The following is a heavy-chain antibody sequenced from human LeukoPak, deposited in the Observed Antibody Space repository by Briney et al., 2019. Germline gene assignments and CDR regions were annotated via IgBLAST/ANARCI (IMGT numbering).Heavy chain of an antibody. J-gene: IGHJ4*02. V-gene: IGHV4-30-4*01. CDR3: ARGSLGVTPFDY. CDR2: IYYSGST. Sequence: SQTLSLTCTVSGGSISSGDYYWSWIRQPPGKGLEWIGYIYYSGSTYYNPSLKSRVTISVDTSKNQFSLKLSSVTAADTAVYYCARGSLGVTPFDYRGQGTLVTVSS. CDR1: GGSISSGDYY. D-gene: IGHD2-21*02.